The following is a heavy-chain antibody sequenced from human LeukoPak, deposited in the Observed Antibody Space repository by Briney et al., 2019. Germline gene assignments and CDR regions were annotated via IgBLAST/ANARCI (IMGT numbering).Heavy chain of an antibody. Sequence: GGSLRLSCAASGFTFSGSAMHWVRRASGKGLERVGRIRSKANSYATAYAASVKGRFTISRDDSKNTAYLQMNSLKTEDTAVYYCTAPTGTTGYWGQGTLVTVSS. V-gene: IGHV3-73*01. D-gene: IGHD1-1*01. CDR3: TAPTGTTGY. CDR2: IRSKANSYAT. CDR1: GFTFSGSA. J-gene: IGHJ4*02.